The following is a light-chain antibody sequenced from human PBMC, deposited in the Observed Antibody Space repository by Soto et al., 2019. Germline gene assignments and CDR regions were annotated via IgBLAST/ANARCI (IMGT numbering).Light chain of an antibody. Sequence: DIQMTQSPSSLSASVGDRVTITCRASQGINNYLAWYQQKPGKVPKLLIYAASTLQSGVPSRFSGSGSGTDCTRTISSLQPEEVATNYFQKYNRAPHTFGQGTKLEIK. V-gene: IGKV1-27*01. CDR1: QGINNY. CDR3: QKYNRAPHT. J-gene: IGKJ2*01. CDR2: AAS.